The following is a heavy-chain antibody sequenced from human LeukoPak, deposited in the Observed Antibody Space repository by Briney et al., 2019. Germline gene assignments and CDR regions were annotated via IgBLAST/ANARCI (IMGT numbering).Heavy chain of an antibody. CDR3: ARQMPWRDDYGDYAYYFDC. Sequence: PSETLSLTCTVSGGSISSYYWSWIRQPPGKGLEWIGYIYYSGSTSYNPSLKSRVTISVDTSKNQFSLKLSSVTAADTAVYYCARQMPWRDDYGDYAYYFDCWGQGTLVTVSS. D-gene: IGHD4-17*01. CDR2: IYYSGST. J-gene: IGHJ4*02. V-gene: IGHV4-59*08. CDR1: GGSISSYY.